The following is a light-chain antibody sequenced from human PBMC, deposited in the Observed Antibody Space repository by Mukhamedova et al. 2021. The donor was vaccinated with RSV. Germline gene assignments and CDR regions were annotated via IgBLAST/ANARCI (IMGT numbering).Light chain of an antibody. CDR1: Y. CDR3: QQYGSSSWT. J-gene: IGKJ1*01. Sequence: YLAWYQQKPGQAPRLLIYGASSRATGIPDRFSGSGSGTDFTLTISRLEPEDFAVYYCQQYGSSSWTFGQGTKVEIK. CDR2: GAS. V-gene: IGKV3-20*01.